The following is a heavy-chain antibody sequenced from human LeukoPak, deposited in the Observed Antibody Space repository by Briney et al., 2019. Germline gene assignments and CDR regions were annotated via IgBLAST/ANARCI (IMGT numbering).Heavy chain of an antibody. CDR2: ISSSSSTI. D-gene: IGHD6-13*01. J-gene: IGHJ4*02. Sequence: GGSLRLSCAASGFTFSSYEMNWVRQAPGKGLEWVSYISSSSSTIYYADSVKGRFTISRDNAKNSLYLQMNSLRAEDTAVYYCARVRGAAAGFYTIDYWGQGTLVTVSS. CDR3: ARVRGAAAGFYTIDY. V-gene: IGHV3-48*01. CDR1: GFTFSSYE.